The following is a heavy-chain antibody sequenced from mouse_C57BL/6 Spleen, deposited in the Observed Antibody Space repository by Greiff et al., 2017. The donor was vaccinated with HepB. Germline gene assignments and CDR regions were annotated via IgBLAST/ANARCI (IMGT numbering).Heavy chain of an antibody. Sequence: VQLQQPGAELVRPGASVKLSCKASGYTFTDYYINWVKQRPGQGLEWIARIYPGSGNTYYNEKFKGKATLTAEKSSSTAYMQLSSLTSEDSAVYFCARGYYGYYFDYWGQGTTLTVSS. J-gene: IGHJ2*01. V-gene: IGHV1-76*01. CDR2: IYPGSGNT. CDR1: GYTFTDYY. CDR3: ARGYYGYYFDY. D-gene: IGHD1-1*01.